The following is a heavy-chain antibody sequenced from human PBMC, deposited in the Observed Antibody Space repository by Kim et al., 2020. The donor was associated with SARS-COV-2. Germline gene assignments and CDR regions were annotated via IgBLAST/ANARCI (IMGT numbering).Heavy chain of an antibody. CDR3: ARSERMVRGFIWVDY. CDR1: GFTFSNYG. D-gene: IGHD3-10*01. J-gene: IGHJ4*02. V-gene: IGHV3-33*05. Sequence: GGSLRLSCAASGFTFSNYGMHWVRQAPGKGLEWVAVTSYDGNNKFYGDSVKGRFTISRDNSKNTLYLQMNSLRAEDTAMYFCARSERMVRGFIWVDYWGQGTLVTVSS. CDR2: TSYDGNNK.